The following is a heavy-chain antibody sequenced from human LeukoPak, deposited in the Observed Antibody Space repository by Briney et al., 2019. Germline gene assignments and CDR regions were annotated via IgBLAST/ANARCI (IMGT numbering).Heavy chain of an antibody. Sequence: GGSLRLSCATSGFTFTTYAMQWVRQAPGKGLEWVAVISSDGNKKNYADSVKGRFTISKDGSKNTLYLQMNTLRAEDTALYYCARDVGRDTITTEIEYWGQGTLVTVSS. D-gene: IGHD4-11*01. CDR3: ARDVGRDTITTEIEY. V-gene: IGHV3-30-3*01. CDR2: ISSDGNKK. CDR1: GFTFTTYA. J-gene: IGHJ4*02.